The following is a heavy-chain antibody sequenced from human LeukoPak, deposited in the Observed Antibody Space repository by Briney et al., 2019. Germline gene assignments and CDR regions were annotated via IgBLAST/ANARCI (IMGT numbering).Heavy chain of an antibody. D-gene: IGHD5-12*01. CDR1: GFTYSTYS. V-gene: IGHV3-66*01. J-gene: IGHJ3*02. CDR2: IYSGGST. Sequence: PGGSLRLSCAASGFTYSTYSMTWVRQAPGKGLEWVSVIYSGGSTYYADSVKGRFTISRDNSKNTLYLQMNSLRAEDTAVYYCARSFGGYSPDAFDIWGQGTMVTVSS. CDR3: ARSFGGYSPDAFDI.